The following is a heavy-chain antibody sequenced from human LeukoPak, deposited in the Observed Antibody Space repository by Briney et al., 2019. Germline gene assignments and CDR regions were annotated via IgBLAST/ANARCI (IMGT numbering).Heavy chain of an antibody. D-gene: IGHD6-13*01. CDR2: FDPEDGET. V-gene: IGHV1-24*01. CDR1: GYTLTELS. Sequence: ASVKVSCKVSGYTLTELSMHWVRQAPGKGLEWMGGFDPEDGETIYAQKFQGRVTMTEDTSTDTAYMELSSLRSEDTAVYYCATSFPPQQLVSYWGQGTLVTVSS. CDR3: ATSFPPQQLVSY. J-gene: IGHJ4*02.